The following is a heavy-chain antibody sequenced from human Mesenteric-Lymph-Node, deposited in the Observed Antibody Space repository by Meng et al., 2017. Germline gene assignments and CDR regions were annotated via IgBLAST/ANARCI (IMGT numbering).Heavy chain of an antibody. V-gene: IGHV1-2*06. J-gene: IGHJ4*02. CDR1: GYTFTGYY. Sequence: HVQLVQCGAEVKKPRASVKVSCKASGYTFTGYYMHWVRQAPGQGLEWMGRINPNSGGTNYAQKFQGRVTMTRDTSISTAYMELSRLRSDDSAVYYCARAVLLWFGELVGDYWGQGTLVTVSS. D-gene: IGHD3-10*01. CDR3: ARAVLLWFGELVGDY. CDR2: INPNSGGT.